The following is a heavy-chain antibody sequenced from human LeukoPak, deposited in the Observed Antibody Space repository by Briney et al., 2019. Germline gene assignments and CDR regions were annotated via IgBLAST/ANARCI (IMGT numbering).Heavy chain of an antibody. J-gene: IGHJ5*02. CDR3: ARQGELELRTWFDP. CDR2: IYTSGST. CDR1: GGSISSYY. D-gene: IGHD1-7*01. V-gene: IGHV4-4*09. Sequence: KSSETLSLTCTVSGGSISSYYWSWIRQPPGKGLERIGYIYTSGSTNYNPSLKSRVTISVDKSKNQFSLKLSSVTAADTAVYYCARQGELELRTWFDPWGQGTLVTVSS.